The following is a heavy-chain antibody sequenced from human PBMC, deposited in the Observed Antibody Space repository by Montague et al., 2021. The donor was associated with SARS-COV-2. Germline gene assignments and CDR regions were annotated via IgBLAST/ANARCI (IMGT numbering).Heavy chain of an antibody. CDR3: ARQKRRITIFGVVIPPVLPWFDP. CDR2: IYYSGST. Sequence: SETLSFTCTVSGGSISSSSYYWGWIRQPPGKGLEWIGSIYYSGSTYYNPSLKSRVTISVDTSKNQFSLKLSSVTAADTAVYYCARQKRRITIFGVVIPPVLPWFDPWGQGTLVTVSS. D-gene: IGHD3-3*01. V-gene: IGHV4-39*01. CDR1: GGSISSSSYY. J-gene: IGHJ5*02.